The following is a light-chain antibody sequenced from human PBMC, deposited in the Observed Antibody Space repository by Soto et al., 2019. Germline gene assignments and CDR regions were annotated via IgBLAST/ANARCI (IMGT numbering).Light chain of an antibody. Sequence: DIQMTQSPSSLSASVGDRVTITCRASQNIGRFLNWHQQKPGKAPNVLINVASTLRGGVPSRFSGSGSGTEFTLTISSLQPDDFAVYYCQPYNNWPLTFGGGTKVDI. CDR1: QNIGRF. CDR2: VAS. J-gene: IGKJ4*01. V-gene: IGKV1-39*01. CDR3: QPYNNWPLT.